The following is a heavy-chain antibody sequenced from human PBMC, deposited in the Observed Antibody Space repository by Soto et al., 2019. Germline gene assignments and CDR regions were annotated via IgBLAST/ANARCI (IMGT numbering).Heavy chain of an antibody. D-gene: IGHD2-15*01. CDR2: IIPIFGTA. J-gene: IGHJ6*02. CDR1: GGTFSSYA. CDR3: ARGSGGSSYYYYGMDV. Sequence: SVKVSCKASGGTFSSYAINWVRQAPVQGLEWMGGIIPIFGTANYAQKFQGRVTITADESTSTAYMELSSLRSEDTAVYYCARGSGGSSYYYYGMDVWGQGTTVTVSS. V-gene: IGHV1-69*13.